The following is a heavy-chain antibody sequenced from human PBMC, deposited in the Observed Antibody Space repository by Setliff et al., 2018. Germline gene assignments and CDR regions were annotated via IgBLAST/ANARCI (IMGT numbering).Heavy chain of an antibody. J-gene: IGHJ4*02. V-gene: IGHV3-7*03. D-gene: IGHD3-16*01. CDR3: ARYLRGILSLHDSDY. CDR1: GFTFSNHW. Sequence: HPGGSLRLSCAASGFTFSNHWMTWVRQAPGKGLEWVANIKQDGSDKYYVDSVKGRFTVSRDNAKNSLYLQMSSLRAEDTAVYYCARYLRGILSLHDSDYWGQGTVVTVSS. CDR2: IKQDGSDK.